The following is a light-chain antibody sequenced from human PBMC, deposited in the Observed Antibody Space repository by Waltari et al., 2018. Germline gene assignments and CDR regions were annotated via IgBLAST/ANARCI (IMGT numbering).Light chain of an antibody. Sequence: EVVLTQYTATLSLSPGERATLSCRASQSVSTYLAWYQHKPGQAPRLLIYDASNRATGIPARFSGSGSGTDFTLTISSLEPEDFAVYYCQQRTNWQLTFGGGTKVEIK. V-gene: IGKV3-11*01. CDR2: DAS. CDR1: QSVSTY. CDR3: QQRTNWQLT. J-gene: IGKJ4*01.